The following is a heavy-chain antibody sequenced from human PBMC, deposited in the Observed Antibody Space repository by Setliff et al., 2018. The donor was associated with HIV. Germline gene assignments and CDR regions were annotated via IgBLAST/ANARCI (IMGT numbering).Heavy chain of an antibody. CDR2: INHSGST. CDR1: GGSFNGYY. J-gene: IGHJ6*02. CDR3: ARDRLWFGEDYYYYGMDV. D-gene: IGHD3-10*01. V-gene: IGHV4-34*01. Sequence: PSETLSLTCAVYGGSFNGYYWSWIRQPPGKGLEWIGEINHSGSTNYNPSLKSRVTISVDTSKNQFSLKLSSVTAADPAVYYCARDRLWFGEDYYYYGMDVWGQGTTVTVSS.